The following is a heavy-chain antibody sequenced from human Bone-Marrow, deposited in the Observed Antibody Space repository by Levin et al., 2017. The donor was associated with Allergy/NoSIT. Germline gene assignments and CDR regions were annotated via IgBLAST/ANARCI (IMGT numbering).Heavy chain of an antibody. CDR3: ARARPGTGDFDH. J-gene: IGHJ4*02. Sequence: GGSLRLSCAASGFILSSYWMSWVRQAPGKGLEWVANIKEDGSAKNYADSVKGRFTISRDNANNSLFLQMRYLGVDDTAMYYCARARPGTGDFDHWGQGALVTVSS. V-gene: IGHV3-7*01. CDR1: GFILSSYW. D-gene: IGHD7-27*01. CDR2: IKEDGSAK.